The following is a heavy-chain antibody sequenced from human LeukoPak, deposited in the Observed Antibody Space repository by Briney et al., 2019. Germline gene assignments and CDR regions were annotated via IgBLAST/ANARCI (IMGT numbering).Heavy chain of an antibody. D-gene: IGHD6-6*01. CDR3: ANTTYSSSSPVDY. V-gene: IGHV4-39*07. CDR2: IYHRGNT. J-gene: IGHJ4*02. CDR1: GGSISSSSYY. Sequence: PSETLSLTCTVSGGSISSSSYYWGWIRQPPGKGLEWIGSIYHRGNTYYNPSLKSRVTISVDTSKNQFSPSLNSVTAADTAVYYCANTTYSSSSPVDYWAREPWSPSP.